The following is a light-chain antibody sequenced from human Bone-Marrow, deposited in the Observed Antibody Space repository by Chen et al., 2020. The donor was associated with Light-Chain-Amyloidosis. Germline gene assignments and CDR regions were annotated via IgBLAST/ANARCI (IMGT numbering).Light chain of an antibody. J-gene: IGLJ3*02. CDR1: NIGSTS. CDR2: DDS. CDR3: HLWDRSRDRPV. V-gene: IGLV3-21*02. Sequence: SYVLTQPSSVSMAPGQTATLACGGNNIGSTSVHWYQQTPGQAPLLVVYDDSDRPSGIPERSSGSNSGNTAPLSISRVEAGDAADYYCHLWDRSRDRPVFGGGTKLTVL.